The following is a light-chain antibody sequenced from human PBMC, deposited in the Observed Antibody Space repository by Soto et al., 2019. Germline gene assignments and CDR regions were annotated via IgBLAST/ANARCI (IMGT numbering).Light chain of an antibody. V-gene: IGKV3-15*01. CDR3: QQYNNWWT. Sequence: AMKQSPVTLSVTTGERATLSCRGSQRVGGGLAWHQDKPGLGPGDLISGASTRATGIPARFSVSGSGTEFTLTIRNLQSEDLAVDYCQQYNNWWTFGQ. CDR1: QRVGGG. CDR2: GAS. J-gene: IGKJ1*01.